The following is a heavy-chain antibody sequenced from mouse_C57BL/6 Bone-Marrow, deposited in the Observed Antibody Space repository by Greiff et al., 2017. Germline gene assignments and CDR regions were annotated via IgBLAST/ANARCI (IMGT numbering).Heavy chain of an antibody. D-gene: IGHD3-2*02. CDR3: ARDRDSSGYYAMDY. CDR1: GISITTGNYR. CDR2: IYYSGTI. J-gene: IGHJ4*01. Sequence: EVKLQESGPGLVKPSQTVFLTCTVTGISITTGNYRWSWIRQFPGNKLEWIGYIYYSGTITYNPSLTSRTTITRDTPKNQFFLEMNSLTAEDTATYYCARDRDSSGYYAMDYWGQGTSVTVSS. V-gene: IGHV3-5*01.